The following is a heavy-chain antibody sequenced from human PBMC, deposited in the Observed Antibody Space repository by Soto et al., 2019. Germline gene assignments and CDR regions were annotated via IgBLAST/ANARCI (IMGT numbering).Heavy chain of an antibody. CDR1: GFTFSSYG. D-gene: IGHD5-18*01. J-gene: IGHJ4*02. Sequence: GGSLRLSCAASGFTFSSYGMHWVRQAPGKGLEWVAVISYDGSNKYYADSVRGRFTISRDNSKNTLYLQMNSLRAEDTAVYYCAKDQRLWRIDYWGQGTLVTVSS. CDR3: AKDQRLWRIDY. V-gene: IGHV3-30*18. CDR2: ISYDGSNK.